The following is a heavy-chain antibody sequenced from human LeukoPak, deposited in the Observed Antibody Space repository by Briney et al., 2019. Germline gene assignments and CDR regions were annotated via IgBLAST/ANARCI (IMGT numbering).Heavy chain of an antibody. CDR3: ARGQTRIVGGERYIPMPSVDY. CDR1: GGSISSYY. V-gene: IGHV4-59*12. Sequence: SETLSLTCTVSGGSISSYYWSWIRQPPGKGLEWIGYIYYSGSTNYNPSLKSRVTISVDTSKNQFSLKLSSVTAADTAVYYCARGQTRIVGGERYIPMPSVDYWGQGTLVTVSS. CDR2: IYYSGST. J-gene: IGHJ4*02. D-gene: IGHD2-15*01.